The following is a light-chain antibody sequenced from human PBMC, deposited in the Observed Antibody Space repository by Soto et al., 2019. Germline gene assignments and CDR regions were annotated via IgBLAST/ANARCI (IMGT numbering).Light chain of an antibody. CDR1: QSISSW. Sequence: DIQMTQSPSTLSASVGDRVTITCRASQSISSWLAWYQQKPGKAPKLLIYKASSLESGVPSRFSGSRSGTEFTLTISSLQPDDFATYYCQQYNSYSACTIGQGTKVEIK. CDR3: QQYNSYSACT. J-gene: IGKJ1*01. CDR2: KAS. V-gene: IGKV1-5*03.